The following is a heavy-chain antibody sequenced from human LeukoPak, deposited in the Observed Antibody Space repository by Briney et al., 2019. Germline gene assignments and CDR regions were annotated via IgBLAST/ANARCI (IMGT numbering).Heavy chain of an antibody. CDR3: AKGRGGIQLWSDY. CDR1: GFTFSSYA. Sequence: GGSLRLSCAASGFTFSSYAMSWVRQTPGKGLECVSAISDSGGSTYYADSVKGRFTISRDNSKNTLYLQMNSLRAEDTALYYCAKGRGGIQLWSDYRGQGTLVTVSS. J-gene: IGHJ4*02. D-gene: IGHD5-18*01. V-gene: IGHV3-23*01. CDR2: ISDSGGST.